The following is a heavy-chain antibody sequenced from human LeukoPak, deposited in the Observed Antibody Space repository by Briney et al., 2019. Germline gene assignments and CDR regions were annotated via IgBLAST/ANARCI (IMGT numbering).Heavy chain of an antibody. CDR3: ARGGGYDAFDI. Sequence: PSQTLSLTCSVSGGSISSGSYFWSCIRQPAGKGLEWIGRIHTSGTTNYNPSLKSRVTISLDRSKNQFSLNLSSVTASDTAVYYCARGGGYDAFDIRGQGTMVTVSS. CDR2: IHTSGTT. V-gene: IGHV4-61*02. D-gene: IGHD2-15*01. CDR1: GGSISSGSYF. J-gene: IGHJ3*02.